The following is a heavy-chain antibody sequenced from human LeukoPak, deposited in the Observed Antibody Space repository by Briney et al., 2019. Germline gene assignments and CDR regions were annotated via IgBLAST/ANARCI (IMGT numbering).Heavy chain of an antibody. CDR3: AKDFTIFGGGYYYYYYYMDV. CDR2: IRYDGSNK. D-gene: IGHD3-3*01. V-gene: IGHV3-30*02. CDR1: GFTFSSYG. J-gene: IGHJ6*03. Sequence: GGSLRLSCAASGFTFSSYGMHWVRQAPGKGPEWVAFIRYDGSNKYYADSVKGRFTISRDNSKNTLYLQMNSLRAEDTAVYYCAKDFTIFGGGYYYYYYYMDVWGKGPRSPSP.